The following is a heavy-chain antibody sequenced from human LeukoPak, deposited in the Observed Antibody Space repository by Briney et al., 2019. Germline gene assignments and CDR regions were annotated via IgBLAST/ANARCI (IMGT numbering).Heavy chain of an antibody. CDR2: ISGRRSTI. J-gene: IGHJ4*02. CDR3: ARDRLTSGSYFFDY. CDR1: AFTFSDYS. V-gene: IGHV3-48*01. Sequence: GGALRLSCAASAFTFSDYSMNWVRQAPGKGLEWISYISGRRSTIYYADSVRGRFTISRDNDNNSMYLPMNSLRAEDTAVYYCARDRLTSGSYFFDYWGQGTLVTVSS. D-gene: IGHD1-26*01.